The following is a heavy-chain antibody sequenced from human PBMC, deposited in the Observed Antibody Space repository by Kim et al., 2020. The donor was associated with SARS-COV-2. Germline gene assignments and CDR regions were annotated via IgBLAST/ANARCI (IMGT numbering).Heavy chain of an antibody. D-gene: IGHD2-15*01. CDR1: GFTFSNAW. CDR2: IKSKTDGGTT. Sequence: GGSLRLSCAASGFTFSNAWMSWVRQAPGKGLEWVGRIKSKTDGGTTDYAAPVKGRFTISRDDSKNTLYLQMNSLKTEDTAVYYCTSEADSFYYYYGMDVWGQGTTVTVSS. CDR3: TSEADSFYYYYGMDV. J-gene: IGHJ6*02. V-gene: IGHV3-15*01.